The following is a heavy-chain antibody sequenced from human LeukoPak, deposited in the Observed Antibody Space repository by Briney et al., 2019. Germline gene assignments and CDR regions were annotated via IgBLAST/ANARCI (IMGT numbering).Heavy chain of an antibody. CDR3: ARASGNYDFWSGLPYYYYYMDV. J-gene: IGHJ6*03. V-gene: IGHV3-33*01. Sequence: GRSLRLSCAASGFTFSSYGMHWVRQAPGKGLEWVAVIWYDGSNKYYADSVKGRFTISRDNSKNTLYLQMNSLRAEDTAVYYCARASGNYDFWSGLPYYYYYMDVWGKGTTVTVSS. D-gene: IGHD3-3*01. CDR2: IWYDGSNK. CDR1: GFTFSSYG.